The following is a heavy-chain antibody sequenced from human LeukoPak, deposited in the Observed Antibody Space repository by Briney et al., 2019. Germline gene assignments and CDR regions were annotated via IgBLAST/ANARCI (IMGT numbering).Heavy chain of an antibody. CDR1: GFTFSSYA. CDR3: ARSQGYCSSTSCVSKDTAMAPSHFDY. CDR2: ISYDGSNK. V-gene: IGHV3-30-3*01. J-gene: IGHJ4*02. D-gene: IGHD2-2*01. Sequence: GGSLRLSCAASGFTFSSYAMHWVRQAPGKGLEWVAVISYDGSNKYYADSVKGRFTISRDNSKNTLYLQMNSLRAEDTAVYYCARSQGYCSSTSCVSKDTAMAPSHFDYWGQGTLVTVSS.